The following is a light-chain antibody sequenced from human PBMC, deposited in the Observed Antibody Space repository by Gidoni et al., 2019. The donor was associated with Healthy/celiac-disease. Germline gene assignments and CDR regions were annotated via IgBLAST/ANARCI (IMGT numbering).Light chain of an antibody. CDR3: QQRSNWLT. CDR2: DAS. Sequence: EMLMTQSPATLSLSPGERATLSCRASQSVSSHLAWYQQKPGQAPRLLIYDASNRATGIPARFSGSGSGTDFTLTLRRLEPEDFAVYYCQQRSNWLTFGGGTKVEIK. CDR1: QSVSSH. J-gene: IGKJ4*01. V-gene: IGKV3-11*01.